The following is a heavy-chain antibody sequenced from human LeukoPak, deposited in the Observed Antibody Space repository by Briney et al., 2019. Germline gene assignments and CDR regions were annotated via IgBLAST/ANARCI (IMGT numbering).Heavy chain of an antibody. CDR1: GYTFTGYY. D-gene: IGHD2-21*01. J-gene: IGHJ4*02. V-gene: IGHV1-2*06. CDR3: AREMIGGDCCKFDY. CDR2: INPNSGGT. Sequence: GASVKVSCKASGYTFTGYYMHWVRQAPGQGLEWMGRINPNSGGTNYAQKFQGGVTMTRDTSTSTVYMELSSLRSEDTAVYYCAREMIGGDCCKFDYWGQGTLVTVSS.